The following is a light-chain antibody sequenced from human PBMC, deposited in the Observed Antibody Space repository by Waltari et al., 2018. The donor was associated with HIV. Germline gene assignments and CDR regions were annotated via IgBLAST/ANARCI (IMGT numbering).Light chain of an antibody. CDR3: CSYGSSATFVV. V-gene: IGLV2-23*02. J-gene: IGLJ2*01. CDR1: SSGVENSNL. Sequence: QSALTQPASVSGSPGQSITLSCTETSSGVENSNLVSWYQHFRGKAPKPLIYGVTKGPSGISSRFSGSKSGNTASLTIFDLQAEDEATYCCCSYGSSATFVVFGGGTRVTV. CDR2: GVT.